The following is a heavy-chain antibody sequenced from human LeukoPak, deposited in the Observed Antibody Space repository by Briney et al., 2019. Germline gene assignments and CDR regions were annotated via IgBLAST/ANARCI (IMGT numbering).Heavy chain of an antibody. V-gene: IGHV3-21*01. D-gene: IGHD5-12*01. CDR3: ARVGYSGYDIDY. CDR2: ISSSSYI. J-gene: IGHJ4*02. Sequence: GGSLRLSCAASGFTFSSYNMKWVRQAPGKGLEWVSCISSSSYIYYADSVKGRFSISRDNAKNSLYLQMNSLRAEDTAVYYCARVGYSGYDIDYWGQGTLVTVSS. CDR1: GFTFSSYN.